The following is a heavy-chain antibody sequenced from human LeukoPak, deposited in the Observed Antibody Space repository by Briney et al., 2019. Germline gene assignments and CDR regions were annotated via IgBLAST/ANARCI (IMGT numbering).Heavy chain of an antibody. CDR1: GFTFSSYA. Sequence: GGSLRLSCAASGFTFSSYATSRVRQAPGKGLEWVSAISGSGGSTYYADSVKGRFTISRDNSKNTLYLQMNSLRAEDTAVYYCAKDAQPYCSGGSCYYADYWGQGTLVTVSS. D-gene: IGHD2-15*01. J-gene: IGHJ4*02. CDR2: ISGSGGST. CDR3: AKDAQPYCSGGSCYYADY. V-gene: IGHV3-23*01.